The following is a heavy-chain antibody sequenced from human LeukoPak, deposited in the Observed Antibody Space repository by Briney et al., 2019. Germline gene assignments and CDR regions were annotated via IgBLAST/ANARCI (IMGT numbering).Heavy chain of an antibody. CDR2: VSGSRRSP. CDR3: ANENYYASGSYYNY. D-gene: IGHD3-10*01. J-gene: IGHJ4*02. Sequence: GGSLRLSCAASGLTVSSKYMSWVGQAPGKGLEWVAAVSGSRRSPYYADSVTGRFTISSHNPKNTLYLQLNTLRAEDTAVYYCANENYYASGSYYNYWGQGTLVTVSS. CDR1: GLTVSSKY. V-gene: IGHV3-23*01.